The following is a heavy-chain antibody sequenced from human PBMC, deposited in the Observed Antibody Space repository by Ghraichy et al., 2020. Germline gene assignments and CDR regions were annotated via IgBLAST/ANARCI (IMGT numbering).Heavy chain of an antibody. CDR3: ARHFYLSLYGSIDAFDI. D-gene: IGHD3-10*01. CDR1: GGSISSYY. V-gene: IGHV4-59*08. J-gene: IGHJ3*02. CDR2: IYYSGST. Sequence: SETLSLTCTVSGGSISSYYWSWIRQPPGKGLEWIGYIYYSGSTNYNPSLKSRVTISVDTSKNQFSLKLSSVTAADTAVYYCARHFYLSLYGSIDAFDIWGQGTMVTVSS.